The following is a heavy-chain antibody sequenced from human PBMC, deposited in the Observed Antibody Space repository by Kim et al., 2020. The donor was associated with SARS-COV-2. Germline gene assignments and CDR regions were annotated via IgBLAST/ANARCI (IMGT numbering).Heavy chain of an antibody. CDR2: IYYSGST. V-gene: IGHV4-61*01. D-gene: IGHD4-17*01. J-gene: IGHJ4*02. Sequence: SETLSLTCTVSGGSVSSGSYYWSWIRQPPGKGLEWIGYIYYSGSTNYNPSLKSRVTISVDTSKNQFSLKLSSVTAADTAVYYCASQSLLELKATVTTDYWGQGTLVTVSS. CDR1: GGSVSSGSYY. CDR3: ASQSLLELKATVTTDY.